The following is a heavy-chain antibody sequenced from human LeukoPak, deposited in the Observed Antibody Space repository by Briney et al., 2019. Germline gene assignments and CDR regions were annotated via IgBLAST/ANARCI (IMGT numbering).Heavy chain of an antibody. V-gene: IGHV3-9*01. CDR1: GFTFDDYA. CDR3: AKDKDFGVDPPYYFDY. Sequence: GRSLRLSCAASGFTFDDYAMHWVRQAPGKGLEWVSGISWNSGSIGYADSVKGRFTISRDNAKNSLYLQMNSLRAEDTALYYCAKDKDFGVDPPYYFDYWGQGTLVTVPS. J-gene: IGHJ4*02. D-gene: IGHD3-3*01. CDR2: ISWNSGSI.